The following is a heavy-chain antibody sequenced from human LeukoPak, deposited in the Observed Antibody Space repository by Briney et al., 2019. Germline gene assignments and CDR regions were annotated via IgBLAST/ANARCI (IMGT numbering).Heavy chain of an antibody. CDR2: ILNSGTTT. V-gene: IGHV3-48*03. J-gene: IGHJ4*02. Sequence: SGGSLRLSCAASGFTFSSYEMNWVRQAPGKGLEWVSYILNSGTTTYYADSVKGRFTISRDNAKKSLYLQMNSLRAEDTGVYYCARDPPDYWGQGIPVTVSS. CDR3: ARDPPDY. CDR1: GFTFSSYE.